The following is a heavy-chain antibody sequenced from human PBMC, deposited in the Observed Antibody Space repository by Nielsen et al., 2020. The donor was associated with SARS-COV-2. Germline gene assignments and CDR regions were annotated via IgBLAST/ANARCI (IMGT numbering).Heavy chain of an antibody. V-gene: IGHV4-59*01. J-gene: IGHJ6*02. CDR3: ARDRVSGGMDV. CDR1: GGSISRYY. Sequence: SETLSLTCTVSGGSISRYYWSWIRQPPGKGLEWIGYIYYSGSTNYNPSLKSRVTISVDTSKNQFSLKLSSVTAADTAVYYCARDRVSGGMDVWGQGTTVTVSS. CDR2: IYYSGST. D-gene: IGHD5/OR15-5a*01.